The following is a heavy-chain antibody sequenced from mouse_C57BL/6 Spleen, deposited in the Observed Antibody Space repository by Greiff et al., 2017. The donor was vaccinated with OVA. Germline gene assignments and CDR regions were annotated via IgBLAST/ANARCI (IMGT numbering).Heavy chain of an antibody. CDR2: IYPGSGST. CDR1: GYTFTSYW. V-gene: IGHV1-55*01. CDR3: ARGSYGSSPYWYFDV. D-gene: IGHD1-1*01. Sequence: QVQLKQPGAELVKPGASVKMSCKASGYTFTSYWITWVKQRPGQGLEWIGDIYPGSGSTNYNEKFKSKATLTVDTSSSTAYMQLSSLTSEDSAVYYCARGSYGSSPYWYFDVWGTGTTVTVSS. J-gene: IGHJ1*03.